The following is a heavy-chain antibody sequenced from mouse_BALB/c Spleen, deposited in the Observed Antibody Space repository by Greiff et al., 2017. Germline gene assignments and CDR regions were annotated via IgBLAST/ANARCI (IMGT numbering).Heavy chain of an antibody. CDR1: GFTFTDYY. Sequence: EVHLVESGGGLVQPGGSLRLSCATSGFTFTDYYMSWVRQPPGKALEWLGFIRNKANCYTTEYSASVKGRFTISRDNSQSILYLQMNTLRAEDSATYYCARDRGTTDYFDYWGQGTTLTVPS. CDR2: IRNKANCYTT. D-gene: IGHD1-1*01. V-gene: IGHV7-3*02. CDR3: ARDRGTTDYFDY. J-gene: IGHJ2*01.